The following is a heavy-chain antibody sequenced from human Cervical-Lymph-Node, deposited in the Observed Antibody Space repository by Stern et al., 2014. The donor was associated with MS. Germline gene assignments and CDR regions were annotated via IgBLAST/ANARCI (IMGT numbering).Heavy chain of an antibody. V-gene: IGHV4-31*11. J-gene: IGHJ3*02. CDR1: GGSINSGGYY. CDR3: ARDCGGACYNPRHDAFDI. CDR2: IYHSGTS. Sequence: QVQLQESGPGLVKPSQTLSLSCGVSGGSINSGGYYWSWIRQHPGQGLEWIGYIYHSGTSYYNPSLKSRVSISVDTSKNQFSLKLSSVTAADTAVYYCARDCGGACYNPRHDAFDIWGQGTMVTVSS. D-gene: IGHD2-21*02.